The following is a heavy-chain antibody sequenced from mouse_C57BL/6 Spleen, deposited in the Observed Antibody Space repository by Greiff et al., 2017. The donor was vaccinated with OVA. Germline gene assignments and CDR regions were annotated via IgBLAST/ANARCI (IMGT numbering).Heavy chain of an antibody. CDR1: GYTFTDYN. Sequence: EVQLQQSGPELVKPGASVKISCKASGYTFTDYNMDWVKQSHGKSLEWIGDINPNNGGTIYNQKFKGKATLTVDKSSSTAYMELRSLTSEDTAVYYCARNGNFYFDDWGQGTTLTVSS. CDR2: INPNNGGT. V-gene: IGHV1-18*01. D-gene: IGHD2-1*01. J-gene: IGHJ2*01. CDR3: ARNGNFYFDD.